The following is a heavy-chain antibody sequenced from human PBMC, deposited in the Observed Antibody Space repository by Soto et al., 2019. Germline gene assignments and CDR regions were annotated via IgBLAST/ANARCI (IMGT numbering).Heavy chain of an antibody. J-gene: IGHJ3*02. V-gene: IGHV3-11*06. CDR3: ARDLGSFDAFDI. CDR1: GFTFSDYY. Sequence: PGGSLRLSCTASGFTFSDYYMSWIRQAPGKGLEWVSSISSSSSYINYADSVKGRFTISRDNAKNSLYLQMNSLRAEDTAVYYCARDLGSFDAFDIWGQGTMVTVSS. CDR2: ISSSSSYI.